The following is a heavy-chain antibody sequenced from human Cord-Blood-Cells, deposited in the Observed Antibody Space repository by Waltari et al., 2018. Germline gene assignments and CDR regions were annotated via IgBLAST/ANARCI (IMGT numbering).Heavy chain of an antibody. CDR3: ARGPFAGATKFFDY. J-gene: IGHJ4*02. V-gene: IGHV4-34*01. Sequence: QVQLQQWGAGLLKPSETWSLTCAVYGGPFSDYSWLCIRQPPGKGLEWIGEINHSGSTNYNPSLKSRVTISVDTSKNQFSLKLSSVTAADTAVYYCARGPFAGATKFFDYWGQGTLVTVSS. D-gene: IGHD1-26*01. CDR1: GGPFSDYS. CDR2: INHSGST.